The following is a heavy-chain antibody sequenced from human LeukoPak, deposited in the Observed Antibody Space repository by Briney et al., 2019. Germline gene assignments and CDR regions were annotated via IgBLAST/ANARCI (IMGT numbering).Heavy chain of an antibody. CDR2: INHSGST. J-gene: IGHJ6*03. Sequence: SETLSLTCTVSGGSISSYYWSWIRQPPGKGLEWIGEINHSGSTNYNPSLKSRVTISVDTSKNQFSLKLSSVTAADTAVYYCARVGGYSSSWPTFYYYYMDVWGKGTTVTVSS. D-gene: IGHD6-13*01. CDR1: GGSISSYY. V-gene: IGHV4-34*01. CDR3: ARVGGYSSSWPTFYYYYMDV.